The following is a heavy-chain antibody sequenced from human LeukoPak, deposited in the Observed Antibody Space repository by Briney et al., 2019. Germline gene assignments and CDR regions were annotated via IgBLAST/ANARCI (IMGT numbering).Heavy chain of an antibody. CDR1: GGSFSGYH. V-gene: IGHV4-34*01. J-gene: IGHJ4*02. CDR2: INHSGST. CDR3: ARSGTVTRRRYFDY. Sequence: SETLSLTCAVYGGSFSGYHWSWIRQPPGKGLEWIGEINHSGSTNYNPSLKSRVTISVDTSKNQFSLKLSSVTAADTAVYYCARSGTVTRRRYFDYWGQGTLVTVSS. D-gene: IGHD4-17*01.